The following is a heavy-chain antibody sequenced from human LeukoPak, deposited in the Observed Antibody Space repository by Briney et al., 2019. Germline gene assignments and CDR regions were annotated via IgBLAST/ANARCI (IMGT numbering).Heavy chain of an antibody. V-gene: IGHV1-2*02. CDR1: GYTFTGYY. D-gene: IGHD5-12*01. J-gene: IGHJ5*02. CDR3: AREGSSAINTNWFDP. Sequence: ASVKVSCKASGYTFTGYYINWLRQAPGKGLNGLGWINPDSGATDYAQKFQGRVTLTRDTSITTAYMELSRLTSDDTAVYYCAREGSSAINTNWFDPWGQGTLVAVSS. CDR2: INPDSGAT.